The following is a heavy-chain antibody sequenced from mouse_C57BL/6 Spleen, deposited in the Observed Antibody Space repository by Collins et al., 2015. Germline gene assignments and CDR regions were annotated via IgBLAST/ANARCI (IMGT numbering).Heavy chain of an antibody. CDR1: GYTFTDHS. Sequence: VQLQQSDAELVKPGASVQISCKVSGYTFTDHSINWMKQRPEQGLEWIGYVYPRDGSSKYDEKFKAKATLTADKSSSTAYMQLNSLTSEDSAVYFCARRGFDYGAWFAYWGQGTLVTVSA. V-gene: IGHV1-78*01. CDR2: VYPRDGSS. J-gene: IGHJ3*01. D-gene: IGHD1-1*01. CDR3: ARRGFDYGAWFAY.